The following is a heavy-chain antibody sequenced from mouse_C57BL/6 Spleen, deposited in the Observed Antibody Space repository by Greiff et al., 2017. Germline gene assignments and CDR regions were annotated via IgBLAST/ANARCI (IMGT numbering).Heavy chain of an antibody. V-gene: IGHV5-17*01. CDR1: GFTFSDYG. J-gene: IGHJ1*03. CDR2: ISSGSSTI. D-gene: IGHD1-1*01. Sequence: EVKRVESGGGLVKPGGSLKLSCAASGFTFSDYGMHWVRQAPGKGLEWVAYISSGSSTIYYADTVKGRFTISRDNAKNTLFLQMTSLRSEDTAMYYCARTTVVEYFDVWGTGTTVTVSS. CDR3: ARTTVVEYFDV.